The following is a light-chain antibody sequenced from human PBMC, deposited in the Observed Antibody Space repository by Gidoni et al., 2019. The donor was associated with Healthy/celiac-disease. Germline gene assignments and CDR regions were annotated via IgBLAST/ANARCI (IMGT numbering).Light chain of an antibody. V-gene: IGLV3-1*01. CDR3: QAWDSSTAV. CDR1: NLGDKY. Sequence: SYELTQPPSVSVSPGQTASITCSGDNLGDKYSCWYQQKPGQSPVMVIYQDSKRPSGIPERFSGSNSGNTATLTISGTQAMDEADYYCQAWDSSTAVFGGGTKRTV. J-gene: IGLJ2*01. CDR2: QDS.